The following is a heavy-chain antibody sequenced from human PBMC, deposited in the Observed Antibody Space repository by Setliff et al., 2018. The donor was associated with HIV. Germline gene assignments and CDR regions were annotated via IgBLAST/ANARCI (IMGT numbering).Heavy chain of an antibody. J-gene: IGHJ6*02. D-gene: IGHD3-10*01. CDR2: IIPAFGTA. V-gene: IGHV1-69*05. CDR1: GDTLSIHH. Sequence: SVKVSCKASGDTLSIHHISWVRQAPGRGLDWMGGIIPAFGTANYAQRFQGRVTMTTDRSTSTVYMELSSLRSEDTAVYYCARDRGDLSLAYYLYYGMDVWGQGTTVTVSS. CDR3: ARDRGDLSLAYYLYYGMDV.